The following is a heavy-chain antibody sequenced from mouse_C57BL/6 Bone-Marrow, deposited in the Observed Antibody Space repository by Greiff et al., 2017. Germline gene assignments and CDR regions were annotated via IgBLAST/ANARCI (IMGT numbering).Heavy chain of an antibody. CDR3: ARRGYYGDY. CDR1: GFTFSSYG. V-gene: IGHV5-6*01. Sequence: EVQLVESGGDLVKPGGSLKLSCAASGFTFSSYGMSWVRQTPDKRLEWVATISSGGSYTYYPDSVKGRYTISRDNAKNTLYLQMSSPKSEDTAMYYCARRGYYGDYWGQGTTLTVSS. J-gene: IGHJ2*01. D-gene: IGHD1-1*01. CDR2: ISSGGSYT.